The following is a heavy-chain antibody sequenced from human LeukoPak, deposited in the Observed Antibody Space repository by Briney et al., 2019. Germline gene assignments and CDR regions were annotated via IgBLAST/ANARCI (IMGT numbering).Heavy chain of an antibody. Sequence: PGGSLRLSCAASGFTVSSSYMSWVRQAPGKGLEWVSVIYSGGSTYYADSVKGRFTISRDNSKNTLYLQMNSLRAEDTAVYYCARDYYYYYGMDVWGQGTTVTVSS. V-gene: IGHV3-53*01. CDR3: ARDYYYYYGMDV. CDR2: IYSGGST. J-gene: IGHJ6*02. CDR1: GFTVSSSY.